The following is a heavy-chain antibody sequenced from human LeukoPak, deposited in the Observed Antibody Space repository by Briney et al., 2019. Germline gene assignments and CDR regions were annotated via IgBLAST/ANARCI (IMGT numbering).Heavy chain of an antibody. CDR3: ARDFRVYYDFWSGLGLYYYGMDA. J-gene: IGHJ6*02. CDR2: INPSGGST. Sequence: ASVKVSCKASDFSFTSYGMSWVRQAPGQGLEWMGIINPSGGSTSYAQKFQGRVTMTRDTSTSTVYMELSSLRSGDTAVYYCARDFRVYYDFWSGLGLYYYGMDAWGQGTTVTVSS. V-gene: IGHV1-46*01. D-gene: IGHD3-3*01. CDR1: DFSFTSYG.